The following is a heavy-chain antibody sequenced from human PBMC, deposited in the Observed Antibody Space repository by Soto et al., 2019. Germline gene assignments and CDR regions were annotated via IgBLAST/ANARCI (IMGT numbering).Heavy chain of an antibody. CDR3: ARASPGMDV. V-gene: IGHV3-7*01. Sequence: PGGSLRLSCAGSQFTFSNYWMNWVRQAPGKGLEWVANINQDGSEKYYVDSVKGRFTISRDIAKNSLFLQMNSLRADDTAVYYCARASPGMDVWGQGTTVTSP. CDR2: INQDGSEK. J-gene: IGHJ6*02. CDR1: QFTFSNYW.